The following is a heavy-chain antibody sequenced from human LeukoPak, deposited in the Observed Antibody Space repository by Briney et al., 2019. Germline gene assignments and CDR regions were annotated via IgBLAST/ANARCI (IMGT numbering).Heavy chain of an antibody. CDR1: GFTFSSYS. CDR3: APLPYSSGPNWFDP. J-gene: IGHJ5*02. V-gene: IGHV3-21*01. D-gene: IGHD6-19*01. Sequence: PEGSLRLSCAASGFTFSSYSMNWVRQAPGKGLEWVSSISSSSSYIYYADSVKGRFTISRDNAKNSPYLQMNSLRAEDTAVYYCAPLPYSSGPNWFDPWGQGTLVTVSS. CDR2: ISSSSSYI.